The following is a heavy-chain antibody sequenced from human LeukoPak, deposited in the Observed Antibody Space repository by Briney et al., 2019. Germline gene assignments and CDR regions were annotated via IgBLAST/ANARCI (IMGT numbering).Heavy chain of an antibody. D-gene: IGHD5-12*01. CDR3: ARSVRSRGYGTFDS. CDR1: GYSFSSHW. J-gene: IGHJ4*02. CDR2: IYPGDSET. V-gene: IGHV5-51*01. Sequence: GESLKISCKGSGYSFSSHWIAWVRQMPGEGLEWMGIIYPGDSETRYSPSFQGQVTISADKSISTAYLQWSTLKASDTAMYFCARSVRSRGYGTFDSWGQGTLVTVSS.